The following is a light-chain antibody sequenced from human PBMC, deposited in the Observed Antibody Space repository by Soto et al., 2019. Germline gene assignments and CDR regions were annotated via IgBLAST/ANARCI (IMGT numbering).Light chain of an antibody. CDR2: DVT. V-gene: IGLV2-14*01. Sequence: QSVLTHPASVSWSPGQSITISCTGTSSDVGGYNYVSCYQQHPVKAPKLMIYDVTTRPSGVSDRCSGSKSGNTAYLTISGLQAEDEADYYCSSYTSSSTPYVFGTGTKSPS. CDR1: SSDVGGYNY. CDR3: SSYTSSSTPYV. J-gene: IGLJ1*01.